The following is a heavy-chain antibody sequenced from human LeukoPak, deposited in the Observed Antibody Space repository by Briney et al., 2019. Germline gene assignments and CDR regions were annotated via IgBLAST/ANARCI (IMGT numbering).Heavy chain of an antibody. D-gene: IGHD3-10*01. CDR2: ITLDGSAT. CDR1: GFTFSNFW. J-gene: IGHJ4*02. CDR3: ARVPLWFGELLSIRDPLFDY. V-gene: IGHV3-7*01. Sequence: GGSLRLSCAASGFTFSNFWMAWVRQVPGKGPEWVADITLDGSATYYLDSVRGRFTISRDNAMNSLYLQMHSLRAEDTAVYYCARVPLWFGELLSIRDPLFDYWGQGTLVTVSS.